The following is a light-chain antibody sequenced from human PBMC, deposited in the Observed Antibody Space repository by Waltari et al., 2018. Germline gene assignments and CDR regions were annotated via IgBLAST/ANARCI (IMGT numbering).Light chain of an antibody. CDR1: QSVGKY. V-gene: IGKV3-20*01. CDR3: QKYVNLPAT. J-gene: IGKJ1*01. CDR2: DAS. Sequence: EIVLTQSPGTLSLSPGERATLSCRASQSVGKYLAWYQQTPGQAPRLLIYDASTRATGIPDRFSGSGSGTDFSLTISRLEPEDFAVYYCQKYVNLPATFGQGTKVEI.